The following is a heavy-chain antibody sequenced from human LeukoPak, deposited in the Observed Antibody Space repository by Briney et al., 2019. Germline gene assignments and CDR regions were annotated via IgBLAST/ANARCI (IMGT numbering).Heavy chain of an antibody. V-gene: IGHV4-59*01. CDR2: IYYSGST. CDR3: ARDPGLGFDY. Sequence: SETLSLTCTVSGGSISSYYWSWIRQPPGKGLEWIGYIYYSGSTNYNPSLKSRVTISVDTSKNQFSLKLSSVTAADTAVYYCARDPGLGFDYWGQGTLVTASS. CDR1: GGSISSYY. J-gene: IGHJ4*02. D-gene: IGHD7-27*01.